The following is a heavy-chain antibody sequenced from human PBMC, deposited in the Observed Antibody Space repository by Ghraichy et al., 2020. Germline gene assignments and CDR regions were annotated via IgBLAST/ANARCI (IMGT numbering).Heavy chain of an antibody. CDR3: ARDPYGDYNYWGTDY. CDR1: GFTFNRHW. CDR2: IKSDGSDS. J-gene: IGHJ4*02. V-gene: IGHV3-7*01. D-gene: IGHD4-17*01. Sequence: GGSLRLSCAASGFTFNRHWISWVRQAPGKGLEWVASIKSDGSDSFYLDSGKGRFTISRDNAENSVSLEMTSLRAEDTAVYYCARDPYGDYNYWGTDYWGRGTLVSVSS.